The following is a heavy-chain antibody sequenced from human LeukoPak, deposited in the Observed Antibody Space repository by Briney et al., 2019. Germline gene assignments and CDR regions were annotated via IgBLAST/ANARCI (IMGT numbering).Heavy chain of an antibody. D-gene: IGHD2-2*01. CDR1: GYTFTSYY. CDR3: AREIVVVPAARFDP. Sequence: ASVKVSCKASGYTFTSYYMHWVRQAPGQGLEWMGWINPNSGGTNYAQKFRGRVTMTRDTSISTAYMELSRLRSDDTAVYYCAREIVVVPAARFDPWGQGTLVTVSS. V-gene: IGHV1-2*02. CDR2: INPNSGGT. J-gene: IGHJ5*02.